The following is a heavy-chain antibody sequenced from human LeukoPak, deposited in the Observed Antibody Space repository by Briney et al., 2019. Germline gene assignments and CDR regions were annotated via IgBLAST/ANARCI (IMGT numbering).Heavy chain of an antibody. CDR1: GFTFSSYG. CDR3: ARDLYCSSTSCSLLFDY. J-gene: IGHJ4*02. V-gene: IGHV3-33*01. D-gene: IGHD2-2*01. Sequence: PGGSLRLSCAASGFTFSSYGMHWVRQAPGKGLEWVAVIWYDGSNKYYADSVKSRFTVSRDNSKSTLYLQMNSLRAEDTAVYYCARDLYCSSTSCSLLFDYWGQGTLVTVSS. CDR2: IWYDGSNK.